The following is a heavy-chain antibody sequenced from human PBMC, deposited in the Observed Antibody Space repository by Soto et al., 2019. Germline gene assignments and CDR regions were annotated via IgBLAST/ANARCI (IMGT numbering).Heavy chain of an antibody. CDR1: GFTFRSYW. V-gene: IGHV3-7*01. J-gene: IGHJ6*02. CDR2: IKQDGSEK. CDR3: ARDRVVRFLEWLHYYGMDV. D-gene: IGHD3-3*01. Sequence: HPGGSLRLSCAASGFTFRSYWMSWVRQAPGKGLEWVANIKQDGSEKYYVDSVKGRFTISRDNAKNSLYLQMNSLRAEDTAVYYCARDRVVRFLEWLHYYGMDVWGQGTTVSVPS.